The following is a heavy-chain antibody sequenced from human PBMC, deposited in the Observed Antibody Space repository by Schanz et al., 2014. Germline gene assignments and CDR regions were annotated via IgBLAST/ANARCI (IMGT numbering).Heavy chain of an antibody. J-gene: IGHJ5*02. V-gene: IGHV3-23*01. CDR2: ISGGGGTP. CDR1: GFNFSDYA. Sequence: EVHLLESGGGLVPPGGSLRLSCAASGFNFSDYAMCWVRQAPGKGLEWVSAISGGGGTPYYTDSVKGRFTISRDNSKSTLYLQMNSLRAEDTAVYYCTRDVRLDRRGNWFDPWGQGTLVTVSS. CDR3: TRDVRLDRRGNWFDP. D-gene: IGHD1-1*01.